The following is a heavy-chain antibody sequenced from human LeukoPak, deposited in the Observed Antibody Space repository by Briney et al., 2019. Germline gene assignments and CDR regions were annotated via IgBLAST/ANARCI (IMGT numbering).Heavy chain of an antibody. V-gene: IGHV5-51*01. Sequence: VESLKISCERSRYTSTSYLIGSVRQMPGKRLEWMGVIYPGDSVTRYSPSFQGQVTISADKSIGTAYLQWSSLKVPDTAMYYCARRGYGWVDYWGQGTLVTVSS. D-gene: IGHD6-19*01. CDR1: RYTSTSYL. CDR3: ARRGYGWVDY. CDR2: IYPGDSVT. J-gene: IGHJ4*02.